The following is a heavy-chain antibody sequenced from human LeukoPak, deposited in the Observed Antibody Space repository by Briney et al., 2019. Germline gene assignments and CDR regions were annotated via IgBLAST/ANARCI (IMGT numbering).Heavy chain of an antibody. CDR2: INSDGSST. D-gene: IGHD1-14*01. J-gene: IGHJ3*02. V-gene: IGHV3-74*01. CDR1: GFTFSSYW. Sequence: GGSLRLSCAASGFTFSSYWMHWVRQAPGKGLVWVPRINSDGSSTSYADSVKGRFTISRDNAKNTLYLQMNSLRAEDTAVYYCARRMWNHRDAFDIWGQGTMVTVSS. CDR3: ARRMWNHRDAFDI.